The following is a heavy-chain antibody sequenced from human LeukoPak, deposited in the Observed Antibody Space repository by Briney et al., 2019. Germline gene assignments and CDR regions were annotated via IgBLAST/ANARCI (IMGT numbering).Heavy chain of an antibody. J-gene: IGHJ4*02. CDR1: GYTFTGYY. V-gene: IGHV1-2*06. CDR2: INPNSGGT. Sequence: ASVKVSCKASGYTFTGYYMHWVRQAPGQGLEWMGRINPNSGGTNYAQKFQGRVTMTRDTSIGTAYMELSRLRSDDTAVYYCARGGVYDYVWGSYRIDYWGQGTLVTVSS. CDR3: ARGGVYDYVWGSYRIDY. D-gene: IGHD3-16*02.